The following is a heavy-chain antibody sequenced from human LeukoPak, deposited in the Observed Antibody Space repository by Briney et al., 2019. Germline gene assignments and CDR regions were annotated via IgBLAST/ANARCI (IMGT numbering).Heavy chain of an antibody. D-gene: IGHD2-21*02. J-gene: IGHJ3*02. CDR3: ARWGAAHSTEIDAFDI. V-gene: IGHV1-18*04. CDR1: GYTFIGYY. CDR2: ISAYNGNT. Sequence: ASVKVSCKASGYTFIGYYIHWVRQAPGQGLEWMGWISAYNGNTNYAQKLQGRVTMTTDTSTSTAYMELRSLRSDDTAVYYCARWGAAHSTEIDAFDIWGQGTMVTVSS.